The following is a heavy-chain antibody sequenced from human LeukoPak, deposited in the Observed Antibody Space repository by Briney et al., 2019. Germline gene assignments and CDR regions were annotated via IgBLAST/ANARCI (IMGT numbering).Heavy chain of an antibody. J-gene: IGHJ4*02. Sequence: GGSLRLSCAASGFTFSNYWMHWVRQAPGKGLVWVSRINSDGINTSYADSVKGRFTISRDNAKNTLNLQMNSLRAEDTAVYYCARVNTMVRGVRGYYFDYWGQGTLVTVSS. V-gene: IGHV3-74*01. CDR3: ARVNTMVRGVRGYYFDY. CDR1: GFTFSNYW. CDR2: INSDGINT. D-gene: IGHD3-10*01.